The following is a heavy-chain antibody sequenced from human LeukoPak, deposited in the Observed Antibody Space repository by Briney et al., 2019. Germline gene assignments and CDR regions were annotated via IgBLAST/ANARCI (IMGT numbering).Heavy chain of an antibody. CDR2: IYYSGST. Sequence: SETLSLTCTVSGGSISSYYWSWIRQPPGKGLEWIGYIYYSGSTNYNPSLKSRVTISVDTSKNQFSLKLSSVTAADTAVYYCHGSSGLYYYYGMDVWGQGTTVTVS. CDR3: HGSSGLYYYYGMDV. D-gene: IGHD3-22*01. V-gene: IGHV4-59*01. J-gene: IGHJ6*02. CDR1: GGSISSYY.